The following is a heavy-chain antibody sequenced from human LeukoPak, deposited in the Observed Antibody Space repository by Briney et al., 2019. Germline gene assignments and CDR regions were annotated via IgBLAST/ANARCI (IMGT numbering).Heavy chain of an antibody. CDR3: VKDYCRDGNCLLPFFDS. J-gene: IGHJ4*02. CDR2: VVGTGGT. Sequence: GGSLRLSCAVSGFTLTNHAVSWVRQAPGKGLEWVSIVVGTGGTYYADSVRGRFILSRDNSKNTVYLQMSSLRAEDTATYYCVKDYCRDGNCLLPFFDSWGQGILVTVSS. CDR1: GFTLTNHA. D-gene: IGHD2-15*01. V-gene: IGHV3-23*01.